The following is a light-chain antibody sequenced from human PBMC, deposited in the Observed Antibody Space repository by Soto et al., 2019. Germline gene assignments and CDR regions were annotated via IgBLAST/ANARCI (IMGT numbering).Light chain of an antibody. Sequence: QSVLTQPRSVSGSPGQSVIISCTGTKNDIGVYDFVSWYQHHPGKAPRLIIYEVVQRPSGVPDRFSGSKSGNTASLTVSGLQAADEGDYFCKSYAGSNTYVFGSGTKVTVL. V-gene: IGLV2-8*01. CDR3: KSYAGSNTYV. CDR2: EVV. J-gene: IGLJ1*01. CDR1: KNDIGVYDF.